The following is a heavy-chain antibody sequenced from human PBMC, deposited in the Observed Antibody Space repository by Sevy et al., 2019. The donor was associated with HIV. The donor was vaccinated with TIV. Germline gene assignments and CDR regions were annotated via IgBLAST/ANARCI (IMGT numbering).Heavy chain of an antibody. J-gene: IGHJ6*02. D-gene: IGHD2-15*01. CDR1: GFTFNKAW. Sequence: GGSLRLSCAASGFTFNKAWMSWVRQAPGKGPEWVARIKSKISGGTTDYAAPVKGRFSISRDDSKQTLFLHMDRLQSEDTGVYYWTSDLAAGNLPGGTDAWGQGTTVTVSS. CDR2: IKSKISGGTT. V-gene: IGHV3-15*01. CDR3: TSDLAAGNLPGGTDA.